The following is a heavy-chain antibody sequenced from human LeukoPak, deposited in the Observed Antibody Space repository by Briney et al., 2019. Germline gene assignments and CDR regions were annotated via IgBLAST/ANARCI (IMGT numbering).Heavy chain of an antibody. V-gene: IGHV3-23*01. CDR1: GFTFSSYA. D-gene: IGHD6-13*01. CDR3: AKSQQLVYVH. J-gene: IGHJ4*02. Sequence: GGSLRLSCADSGFTFSSYAMSRVGQAPGTGLEGVSAISGSGGSAYYADSVKGRFTISRDNSKNTLYLQMNSLRAEDTAVYYCAKSQQLVYVHWGQGTLVTVSS. CDR2: ISGSGGSA.